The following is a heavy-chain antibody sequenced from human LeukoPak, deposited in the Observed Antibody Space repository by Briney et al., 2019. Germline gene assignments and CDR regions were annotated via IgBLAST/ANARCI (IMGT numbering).Heavy chain of an antibody. Sequence: GGSLRLSCTASGFTFTYSWMTWVHQAPGKGLEWVANIKQDGSEKYYVDSVKGRFTISRDNAKNSLFLQMNSLRAEDTAVYYCARDLFGSGSSPFDYWGQGTLVTVSS. V-gene: IGHV3-7*01. CDR1: GFTFTYSW. D-gene: IGHD3-10*01. J-gene: IGHJ4*02. CDR3: ARDLFGSGSSPFDY. CDR2: IKQDGSEK.